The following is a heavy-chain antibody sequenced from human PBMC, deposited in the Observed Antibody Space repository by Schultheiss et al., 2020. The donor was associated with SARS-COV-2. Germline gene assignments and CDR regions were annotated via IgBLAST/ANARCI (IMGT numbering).Heavy chain of an antibody. V-gene: IGHV4-34*01. CDR2: INHSGST. Sequence: SETLSLTCAVYGGSFSGYYCSWIRQPPGKGLEWIGEINHSGSTYYNPSLKSRVTISVDTSKNQFSLKLSSVTAADTAVYYCARLGYSGYDQSHSWGQGTLVTVSS. CDR3: ARLGYSGYDQSHS. CDR1: GGSFSGYY. J-gene: IGHJ4*02. D-gene: IGHD5-12*01.